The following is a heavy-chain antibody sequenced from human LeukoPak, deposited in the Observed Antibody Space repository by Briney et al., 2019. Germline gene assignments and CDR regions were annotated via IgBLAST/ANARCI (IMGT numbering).Heavy chain of an antibody. CDR3: AKDGGEYYDILTGYYPRLYYMDV. V-gene: IGHV3-23*01. Sequence: GGSLRLSCVASGFTFSTYGMSWVRQAPGKGLEWVSAISGSGGSTYYADSVKGRFTISRDNSKNTLYLQMNSLRAEDTAVYYCAKDGGEYYDILTGYYPRLYYMDVWGKGTSVTISS. CDR1: GFTFSTYG. J-gene: IGHJ6*03. D-gene: IGHD3-9*01. CDR2: ISGSGGST.